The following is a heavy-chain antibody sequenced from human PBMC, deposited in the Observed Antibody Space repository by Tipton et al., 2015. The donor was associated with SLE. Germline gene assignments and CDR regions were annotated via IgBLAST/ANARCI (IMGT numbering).Heavy chain of an antibody. CDR1: GGSISRIGYY. D-gene: IGHD1-14*01. Sequence: TLSLTCTVSGGSISRIGYYWSWIRQHPGKGLEWIGYIYHTGSTYYNPSLESRLTISIDTSKNQFSLRLTSMTPADTALYYCARARRTTSSHFDYWGQETLVTVSS. CDR3: ARARRTTSSHFDY. V-gene: IGHV4-31*03. J-gene: IGHJ4*02. CDR2: IYHTGST.